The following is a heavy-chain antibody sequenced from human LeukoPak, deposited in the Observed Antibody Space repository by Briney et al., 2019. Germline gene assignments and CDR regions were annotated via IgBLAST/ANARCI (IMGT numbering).Heavy chain of an antibody. CDR1: GGTISSYY. CDR3: ARGVYIAAAQYGY. CDR2: IYYTGST. Sequence: SETLSLTCTVSGGTISSYYWSWIRQPPGKGLEWIGYIYYTGSTNYNPSLKSRVTISVDTSKNQFSLKLSSVAAAGTAVYYCARGVYIAAAQYGYWGQGTLVTVSS. J-gene: IGHJ4*02. V-gene: IGHV4-59*01. D-gene: IGHD6-13*01.